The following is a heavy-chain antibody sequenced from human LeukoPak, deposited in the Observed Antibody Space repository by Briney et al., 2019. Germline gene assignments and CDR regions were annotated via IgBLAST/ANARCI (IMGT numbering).Heavy chain of an antibody. D-gene: IGHD6-19*01. CDR2: IYSGGST. J-gene: IGHJ4*02. CDR1: GFTVSRSY. V-gene: IGHV3-66*01. CDR3: ASPYSSGWYSFDY. Sequence: GGSLRLSCAASGFTVSRSYMSWVRQAPGKGLEWVSVIYSGGSTYYADSVKGRFTISRDNSKNTLYLQMNSLRAEDAAVYYCASPYSSGWYSFDYWGQGTLVTVSS.